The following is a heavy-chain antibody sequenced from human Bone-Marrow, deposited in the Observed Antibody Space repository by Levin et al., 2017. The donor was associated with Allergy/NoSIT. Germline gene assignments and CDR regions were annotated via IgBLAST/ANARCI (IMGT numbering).Heavy chain of an antibody. J-gene: IGHJ4*02. V-gene: IGHV3-11*01. CDR1: GFRFSDYY. CDR3: ARHYGYGFDY. Sequence: LSLTCAASGFRFSDYYMSWIRQPPGKGLEWISYIYSGGFTTYYADSVKGRFTISRDNAKKSLYLQMHSLRAEDTAVYYCARHYGYGFDYWGQGILVTVSS. CDR2: IYSGGFTT. D-gene: IGHD5-18*01.